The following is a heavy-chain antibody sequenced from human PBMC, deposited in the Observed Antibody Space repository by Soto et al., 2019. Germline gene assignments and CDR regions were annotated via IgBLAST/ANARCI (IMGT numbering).Heavy chain of an antibody. Sequence: GGSLRLSCAASGFTFSNAWMSWVRQAPGKGLEWVGRIKSKTDGGTTDYAAPVKGRFTISRDDSKNTLYLQMNSLKTEDTAVYYCTTLVVPDHMWDYWGQGTLVTVSS. CDR1: GFTFSNAW. J-gene: IGHJ4*02. CDR2: IKSKTDGGTT. CDR3: TTLVVPDHMWDY. D-gene: IGHD2-2*01. V-gene: IGHV3-15*01.